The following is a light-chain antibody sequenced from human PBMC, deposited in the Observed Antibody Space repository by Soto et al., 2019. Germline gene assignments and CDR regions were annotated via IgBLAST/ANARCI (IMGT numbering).Light chain of an antibody. CDR2: KDT. V-gene: IGLV3-25*02. J-gene: IGLJ1*01. CDR1: ALPKQY. CDR3: QSADNSGIYYV. Sequence: SYELTQPPSVPVSPGQRARITGSGDALPKQYAYWYQQKPGQAPIVAIYKDTERPSGIPERFSGSSSGTTVTLTISGVQAGDEADYYCQSADNSGIYYVFGTGTKSPS.